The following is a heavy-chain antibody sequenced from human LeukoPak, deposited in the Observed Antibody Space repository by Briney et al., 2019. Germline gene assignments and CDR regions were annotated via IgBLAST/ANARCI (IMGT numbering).Heavy chain of an antibody. D-gene: IGHD6-13*01. Sequence: GGSLRLSCVASGFTFSSYGMHWVRQAPGKGLEWVAFVRYDGSNKYYADSVKGRFTISRDNSKNTMYLQMNSLRVEDTAVYYCAKDRGSSWMFDYWGQGTLVTVSS. V-gene: IGHV3-30*02. CDR3: AKDRGSSWMFDY. J-gene: IGHJ4*02. CDR1: GFTFSSYG. CDR2: VRYDGSNK.